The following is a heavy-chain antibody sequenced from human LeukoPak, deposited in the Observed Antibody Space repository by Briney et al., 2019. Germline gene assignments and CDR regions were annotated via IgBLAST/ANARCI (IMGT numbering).Heavy chain of an antibody. V-gene: IGHV3-9*01. CDR3: AKEGVNVFDY. CDR1: GFTFDDYA. Sequence: GRSLRLSCAASGFTFDDYAMHWVRQAPGKGLEWVSGISWNSGSIGYADSVKGRFTISRDNAKNSPYLQMNSPRAEDTALYYCAKEGVNVFDYWGQGTLVTVSS. D-gene: IGHD3-16*01. CDR2: ISWNSGSI. J-gene: IGHJ4*02.